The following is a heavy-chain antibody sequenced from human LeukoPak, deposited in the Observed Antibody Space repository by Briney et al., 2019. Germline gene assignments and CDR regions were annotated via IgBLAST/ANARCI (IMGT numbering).Heavy chain of an antibody. CDR3: ARDRRYGSGSYYLVY. D-gene: IGHD3-10*01. V-gene: IGHV1-46*01. CDR1: GYTFTSYY. CDR2: INPSGGST. Sequence: ASVKVSCKASGYTFTSYYMHWVRQAPGQGLEWMGIINPSGGSTSYAQKFQGRVTMTRDTSTSTVYMELSSLRSGDTAVYYCARDRRYGSGSYYLVYWGQGTLVTVSS. J-gene: IGHJ4*02.